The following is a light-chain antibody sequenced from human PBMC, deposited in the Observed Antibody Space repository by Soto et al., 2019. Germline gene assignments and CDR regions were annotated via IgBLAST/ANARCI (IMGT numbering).Light chain of an antibody. CDR2: GAS. V-gene: IGKV3-20*01. Sequence: DIVLTQSPGTLSLSPGERATLSCRASQSVSSSYLAWYQQKPGQAPRLLIYGASSRATGIPDRFSGSGSGTDFTLTIRRLEPEDFAVYYCQQYGSSPTFGQGTKVEIK. CDR1: QSVSSSY. CDR3: QQYGSSPT. J-gene: IGKJ1*01.